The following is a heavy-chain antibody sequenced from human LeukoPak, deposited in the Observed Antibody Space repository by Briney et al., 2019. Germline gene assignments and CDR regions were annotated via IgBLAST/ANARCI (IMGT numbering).Heavy chain of an antibody. V-gene: IGHV1-69*13. CDR2: IIPIFGTA. J-gene: IGHJ4*02. Sequence: SVKVSCKASGGTFSSYAISWVRQAPGQGLEWMGGIIPIFGTANYAQKFQGRVTITADESTSTAYMELSSLRSEDTAVYYCARDGHDYGGNSDYWGQGTLVTVSS. CDR1: GGTFSSYA. D-gene: IGHD4-23*01. CDR3: ARDGHDYGGNSDY.